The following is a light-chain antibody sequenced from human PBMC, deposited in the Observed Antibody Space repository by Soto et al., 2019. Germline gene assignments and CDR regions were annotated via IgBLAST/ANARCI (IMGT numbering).Light chain of an antibody. Sequence: QSVLTQPPSVSAAPGQKVTLSFSGSRSNIGNNYVSWYQQLPGTAPQLLLYDNNERPSGIPDRFSCSKSGPSATLGSTGLQTGDEAGYYCGTWDSSLSAVVVFGTGTKLTVL. CDR3: GTWDSSLSAVVV. CDR1: RSNIGNNY. J-gene: IGLJ1*01. V-gene: IGLV1-51*01. CDR2: DNN.